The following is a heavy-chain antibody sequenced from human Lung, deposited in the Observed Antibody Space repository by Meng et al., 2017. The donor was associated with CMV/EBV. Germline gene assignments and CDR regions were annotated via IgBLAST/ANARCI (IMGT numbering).Heavy chain of an antibody. Sequence: GGSXRLXXATSGFTFSDYWMAWVRQTPGQGLEWVANIKRDGSEKYYVDSVKGRFTVSRDNAKNSLDLQMRTLRAEDTAVYYCVTYYADIVLGPFDIWGQGXVVTFSS. CDR1: GFTFSDYW. J-gene: IGHJ3*02. D-gene: IGHD2-15*01. CDR3: VTYYADIVLGPFDI. CDR2: IKRDGSEK. V-gene: IGHV3-7*01.